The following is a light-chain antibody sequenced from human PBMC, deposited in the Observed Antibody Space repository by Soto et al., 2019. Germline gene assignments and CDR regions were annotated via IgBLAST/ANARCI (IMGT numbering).Light chain of an antibody. CDR3: AAWDDSQGGM. J-gene: IGLJ3*02. Sequence: QLVLTQPPSVSGAPGQRVTISCTGSSSNIGAGFDVHWYHQIAGTAPKLLIYGNSNRPSGVPDRFSGSKSGTSASLAISGLRSEDEADYYCAAWDDSQGGMFGGGTQLTVL. CDR1: SSNIGAGFD. CDR2: GNS. V-gene: IGLV1-40*01.